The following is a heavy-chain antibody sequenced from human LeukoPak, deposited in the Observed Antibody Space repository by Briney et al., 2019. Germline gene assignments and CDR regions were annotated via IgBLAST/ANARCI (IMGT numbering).Heavy chain of an antibody. CDR3: ARDGRGSSNDFDY. V-gene: IGHV3-23*01. CDR2: ISGGGGST. Sequence: TGGSLRLSCAVSGFPFSSYAMSWVRQAPGKGLEWVSAISGGGGSTYYAYSVKGRFTISRDNSKNTLHLQMSSLRPEDTAVYYWARDGRGSSNDFDYWGQGTLVTVSS. J-gene: IGHJ4*02. CDR1: GFPFSSYA. D-gene: IGHD1-26*01.